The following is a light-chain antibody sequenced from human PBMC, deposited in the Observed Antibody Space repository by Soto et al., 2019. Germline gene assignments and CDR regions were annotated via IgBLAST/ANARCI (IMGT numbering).Light chain of an antibody. CDR1: SADVSTSNF. J-gene: IGLJ1*01. CDR3: ASYRSGPLYV. CDR2: DFT. Sequence: QSALTQPASVSGSPGQSITTSCTGISADVSTSNFVSWYQHHPGKGPRLILYDFTHRPSGISDRFSGSKSGDTASLTISGLRAEDEADYYCASYRSGPLYVFGTGTKVTVL. V-gene: IGLV2-14*03.